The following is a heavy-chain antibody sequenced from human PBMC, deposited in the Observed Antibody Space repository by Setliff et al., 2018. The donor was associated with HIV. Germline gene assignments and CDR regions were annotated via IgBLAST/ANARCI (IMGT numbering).Heavy chain of an antibody. J-gene: IGHJ6*03. Sequence: GGSLRLSCAASGFTFDDYGMSWVRQAPGKGLEWVSGINWNGGSTGYADSVKGRFTISRDNAKNSLYLQMNSLRAEDTALYYCARDQWGYSYGYYYYYYMDVWGKGTTVTVSS. CDR2: INWNGGST. D-gene: IGHD5-18*01. CDR3: ARDQWGYSYGYYYYYYMDV. V-gene: IGHV3-20*04. CDR1: GFTFDDYG.